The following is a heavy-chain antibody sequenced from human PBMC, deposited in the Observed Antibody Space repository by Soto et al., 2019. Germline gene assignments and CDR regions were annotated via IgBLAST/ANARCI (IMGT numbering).Heavy chain of an antibody. D-gene: IGHD1-20*01. J-gene: IGHJ4*02. CDR1: GYTFTNFG. CDR3: ATHSPVLDY. CDR2: VTTDKGKT. Sequence: QVQLVQSGPEVKKPGASVKVSCKTSGYTFTNFGITWVRQAPGQGLEWMGWVTTDKGKTTYAQKLQVRVIITTATSTSTAYMELRSLSSDVTAAYYCATHSPVLDYWGQGTLVTVSS. V-gene: IGHV1-18*01.